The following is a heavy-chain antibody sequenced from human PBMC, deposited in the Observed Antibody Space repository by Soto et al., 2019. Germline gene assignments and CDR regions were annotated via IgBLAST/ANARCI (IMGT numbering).Heavy chain of an antibody. V-gene: IGHV5-51*01. Sequence: GESLKISCKVSGFSFTSYWIGWVRQMPGKGLEWMGIIYPGDSDTRYSPSFQGQVTISADKSISTAYLQWSSLKASDTAMYYCARPSIYYGSGSSYYYGMDVWGQGTTVTVSS. CDR3: ARPSIYYGSGSSYYYGMDV. J-gene: IGHJ6*02. D-gene: IGHD3-10*01. CDR2: IYPGDSDT. CDR1: GFSFTSYW.